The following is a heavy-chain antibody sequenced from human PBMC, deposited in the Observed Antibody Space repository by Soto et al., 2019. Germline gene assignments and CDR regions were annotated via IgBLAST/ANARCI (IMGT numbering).Heavy chain of an antibody. J-gene: IGHJ3*02. Sequence: EVQLVESGGGLVKPGGSLRLSCAASGFTFSSYSMNWVRQAPGKGLEWVSSISSSSSYIYYADSVKGRFTISRDNAKNSLYLQMNSLRAEDTAVYYCARGPVGYGDYEGAFDIWGQGTMVTVSS. CDR2: ISSSSSYI. CDR3: ARGPVGYGDYEGAFDI. D-gene: IGHD4-17*01. CDR1: GFTFSSYS. V-gene: IGHV3-21*01.